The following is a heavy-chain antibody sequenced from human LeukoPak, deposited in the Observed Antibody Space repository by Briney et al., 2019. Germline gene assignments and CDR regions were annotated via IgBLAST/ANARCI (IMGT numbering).Heavy chain of an antibody. D-gene: IGHD4-11*01. J-gene: IGHJ4*02. V-gene: IGHV4-59*01. Sequence: PSETLSLTCTVSGDSISSYYCDWIRQPPGKGLEWIGYIYYSGTTNYNPSLKSRVTISVDTSKNQFSLKLSSVTAADTAVYYCVRESYSRYFDYWGQGSPVTVSS. CDR3: VRESYSRYFDY. CDR1: GDSISSYY. CDR2: IYYSGTT.